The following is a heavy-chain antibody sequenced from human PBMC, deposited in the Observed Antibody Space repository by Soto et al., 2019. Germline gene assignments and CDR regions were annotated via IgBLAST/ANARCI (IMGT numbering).Heavy chain of an antibody. J-gene: IGHJ3*01. V-gene: IGHV3-33*01. CDR3: ARDGQSLAPYAFDF. Sequence: QVQLVESGGGVVQPGTSLRLSCVASGFSFSSHAMHWVRQAPGKGLEWVAQSWYDGSNKYYADSMKARFTISRDSSKNTLFLQMNSLRDEDTAVYYCARDGQSLAPYAFDFWGQGTLVTVSS. CDR2: SWYDGSNK. CDR1: GFSFSSHA.